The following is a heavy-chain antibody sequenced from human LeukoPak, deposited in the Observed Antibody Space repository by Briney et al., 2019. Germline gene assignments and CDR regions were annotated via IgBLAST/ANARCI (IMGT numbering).Heavy chain of an antibody. V-gene: IGHV3-23*01. Sequence: GGSLRLSCAASGFTFSSYAVSWVRQATGKGLEWVSGISGSGDNTYYADSVKGRFTISRDNSKNTLYVQVNSLGTEDTAAYYCAKGSYYDSSGSFYFDYWGQGTLVTVSS. D-gene: IGHD3-22*01. CDR1: GFTFSSYA. J-gene: IGHJ4*02. CDR2: ISGSGDNT. CDR3: AKGSYYDSSGSFYFDY.